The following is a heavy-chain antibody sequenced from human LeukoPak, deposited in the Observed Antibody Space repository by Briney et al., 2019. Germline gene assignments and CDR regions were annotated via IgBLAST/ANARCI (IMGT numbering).Heavy chain of an antibody. CDR3: AKWGDYDILTGYYVSDF. J-gene: IGHJ4*02. V-gene: IGHV3-23*01. D-gene: IGHD3-9*01. CDR1: GFIFRNYA. CDR2: ITGSGDTT. Sequence: GASLRLSCAASGFIFRNYAMSWVRQAPGKGLEWVSAITGSGDTTYYADSVKDRFTISRDNSKNTLYVEMNTLRAEDTAVYYCAKWGDYDILTGYYVSDFWGQGTLVTVSS.